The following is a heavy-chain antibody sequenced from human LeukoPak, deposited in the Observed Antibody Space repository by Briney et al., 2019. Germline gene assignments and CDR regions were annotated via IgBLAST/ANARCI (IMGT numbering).Heavy chain of an antibody. Sequence: GSLRLSCAASGLTFSSYAMNWVRQPPGKGLEWIGEIYHSGSTNYNPSLKSRVTISVDKSKNQFSLKLSSVTAADTAVYYCARVYCSGGSCYSSAKYFQHWGQGTLVTVSS. CDR2: IYHSGST. J-gene: IGHJ1*01. D-gene: IGHD2-15*01. CDR3: ARVYCSGGSCYSSAKYFQH. V-gene: IGHV4-4*02. CDR1: GLTFSSYAM.